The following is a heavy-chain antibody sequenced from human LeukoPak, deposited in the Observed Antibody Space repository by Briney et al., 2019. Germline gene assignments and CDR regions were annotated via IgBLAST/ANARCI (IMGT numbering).Heavy chain of an antibody. CDR2: ISAYNGNT. J-gene: IGHJ6*02. V-gene: IGHV1-18*01. CDR3: ARDQPDYYGSGSYYTDSSYGMDV. CDR1: GYTFTSYG. Sequence: ASVKVSCKASGYTFTSYGISWVRQAPGQGLEWMGGISAYNGNTNYAQNLQARVTMTTDTSTSTAYMELRSLRSDDTAVYYCARDQPDYYGSGSYYTDSSYGMDVWGQGTTVTVSS. D-gene: IGHD3-10*01.